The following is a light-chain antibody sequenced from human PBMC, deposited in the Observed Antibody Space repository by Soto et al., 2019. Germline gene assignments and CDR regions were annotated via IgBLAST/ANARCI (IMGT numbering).Light chain of an antibody. V-gene: IGKV3D-15*01. Sequence: EIAMTQSPVTLSASPGERVTLSCRASQSVNINLAWYQQRPGQAPRVLIYGASNRASGIPDRLSGSGSGTDFPLTISSLEPDDFALYYCQQYKDWPPLTFGGGTRVEIK. CDR1: QSVNIN. CDR3: QQYKDWPPLT. J-gene: IGKJ4*01. CDR2: GAS.